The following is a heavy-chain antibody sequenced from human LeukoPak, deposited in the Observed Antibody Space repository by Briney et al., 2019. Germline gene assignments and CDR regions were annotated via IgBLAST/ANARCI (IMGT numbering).Heavy chain of an antibody. V-gene: IGHV3-48*01. Sequence: PGGSLRLSCAASGFTFSSYSMNWVRQAPGEGLEWVSYISSSSSTIYYADSVKGRFTISRDNAKNSLYLQMNSLRAEDTAVYYCARFYYYGMDVWGQGTTVTVSS. CDR3: ARFYYYGMDV. J-gene: IGHJ6*02. CDR1: GFTFSSYS. CDR2: ISSSSSTI.